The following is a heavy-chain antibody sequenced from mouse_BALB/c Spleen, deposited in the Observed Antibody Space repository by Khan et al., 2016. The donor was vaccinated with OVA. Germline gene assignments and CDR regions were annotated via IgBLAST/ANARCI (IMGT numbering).Heavy chain of an antibody. CDR1: GYSFTSYW. J-gene: IGHJ2*01. CDR2: IYPGNSDT. V-gene: IGHV1-5*01. CDR3: TRSYDSYYFDY. Sequence: EVQLQQSGTVLARPGASVKMSCKASGYSFTSYWMHWVKQRPGQGLEWIGAIYPGNSDTRYNQKFKGKAKLTAVTSASTANMELSSLTNEDSAVYYCTRSYDSYYFDYWGQGTTLTVSS. D-gene: IGHD2-4*01.